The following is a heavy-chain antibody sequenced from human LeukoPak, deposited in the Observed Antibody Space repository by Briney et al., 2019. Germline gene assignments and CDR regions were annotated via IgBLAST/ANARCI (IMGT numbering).Heavy chain of an antibody. V-gene: IGHV3-23*01. CDR1: GFSFTTYG. D-gene: IGHD1-26*01. Sequence: GGSLRLSCAASGFSFTTYGMTWVRQAPGKGLEWVSCISASGGSTYYADSVKGRFTISRDNSKNTLYLQMNSLRAEDTGVYYCAREVGANDCWGQGTLVTVSS. CDR3: AREVGANDC. J-gene: IGHJ4*02. CDR2: ISASGGST.